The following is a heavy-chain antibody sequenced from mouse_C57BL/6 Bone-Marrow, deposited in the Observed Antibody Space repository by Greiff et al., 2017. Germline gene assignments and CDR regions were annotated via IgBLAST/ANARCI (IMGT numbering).Heavy chain of an antibody. Sequence: VQLQQPGAELVKPGASVKLSCKASGYTFTSYWMHWVKQRPGQGLEWIGMIHPNSGSTNYNEKFKSKATLTVDKSSSTAYMQLSSLTSADSAVYYCARGRAYYYGLDYWGQGTTLTVSS. CDR2: IHPNSGST. V-gene: IGHV1-64*01. CDR1: GYTFTSYW. D-gene: IGHD1-1*01. J-gene: IGHJ2*01. CDR3: ARGRAYYYGLDY.